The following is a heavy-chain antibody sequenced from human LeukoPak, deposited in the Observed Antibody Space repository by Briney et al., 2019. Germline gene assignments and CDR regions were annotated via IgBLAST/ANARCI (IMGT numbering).Heavy chain of an antibody. V-gene: IGHV1-2*02. Sequence: GASVKVSCKASGYTFTSYAMNWVRQAPGQGLEWMGWINPNSGGTNYAQKFQGRVTMTRDTSISTAYMELSRLRSDDTAVYYCARVWRLPTGASGPPNHFDYWGQGTLVTVSS. CDR3: ARVWRLPTGASGPPNHFDY. J-gene: IGHJ4*02. CDR1: GYTFTSYA. D-gene: IGHD6-25*01. CDR2: INPNSGGT.